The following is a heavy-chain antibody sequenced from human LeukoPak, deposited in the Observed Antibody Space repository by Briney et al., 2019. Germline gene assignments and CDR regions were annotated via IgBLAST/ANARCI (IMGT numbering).Heavy chain of an antibody. J-gene: IGHJ4*02. Sequence: PGASLRLSCAASGFTFSSYAMSWVRQAPGKGLEWVSTIGGSGGTTYYADSVKGRFTISRDNSKDTLYLQMNNLRAEDAAVYYCAKAQPLHRSGPFDCWGQGTLVTVSS. D-gene: IGHD3-10*01. CDR1: GFTFSSYA. V-gene: IGHV3-23*01. CDR3: AKAQPLHRSGPFDC. CDR2: IGGSGGTT.